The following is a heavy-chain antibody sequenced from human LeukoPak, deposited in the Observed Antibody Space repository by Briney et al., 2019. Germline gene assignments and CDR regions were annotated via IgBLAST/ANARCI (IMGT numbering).Heavy chain of an antibody. V-gene: IGHV4-31*03. J-gene: IGHJ4*02. Sequence: SETLSLTCTVSGGSISSGGYYWSWIRQHPGKGLEWIGYIYYSGSTYYNPSLKSRVTISVDTSKNQFSLKLTSVTAADTAVYYCAREGGDGYKLRDFWGQGSLVTVSS. D-gene: IGHD5-24*01. CDR1: GGSISSGGYY. CDR3: AREGGDGYKLRDF. CDR2: IYYSGST.